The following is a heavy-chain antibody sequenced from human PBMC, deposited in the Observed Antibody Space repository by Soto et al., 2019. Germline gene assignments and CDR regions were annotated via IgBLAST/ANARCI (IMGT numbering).Heavy chain of an antibody. D-gene: IGHD5-12*01. V-gene: IGHV1-46*01. CDR2: INPSGGST. CDR3: ASDIVANYGMDV. Sequence: ASVKVSCKASGYTFTSYYMHWVRQAPGQGLEWMGIINPSGGSTSYAQKFQGRVTMTRDTSTSTVYMELSSLRSEDTAVYYCASDIVANYGMDVWGQGTTFTVSS. J-gene: IGHJ6*02. CDR1: GYTFTSYY.